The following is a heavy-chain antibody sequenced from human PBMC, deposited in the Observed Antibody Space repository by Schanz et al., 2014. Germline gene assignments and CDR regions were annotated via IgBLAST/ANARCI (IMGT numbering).Heavy chain of an antibody. CDR3: ARGLGDERWLDLNEAFDI. CDR1: GGTFSSYT. J-gene: IGHJ3*02. V-gene: IGHV1-69*04. CDR2: IIPILGIT. Sequence: QGQLVQSGAEVKKPGASVKVSCKASGGTFSSYTINWVRQAPGQGLEWMGRIIPILGITNVAQTCQDRVTIAADKSTSTAYMELSSLRSEDTAVYYCARGLGDERWLDLNEAFDIWGQGTIVTVSS. D-gene: IGHD6-19*01.